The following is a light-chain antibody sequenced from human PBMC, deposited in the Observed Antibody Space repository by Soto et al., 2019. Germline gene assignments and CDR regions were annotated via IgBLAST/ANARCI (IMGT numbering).Light chain of an antibody. CDR2: IVS. CDR1: QSVSNW. CDR3: QQYDSYSWT. V-gene: IGKV1-5*01. J-gene: IGKJ1*01. Sequence: DVQMTQSPSTLSAYVGERVNIPCRASQSVSNWLAWYQQKPGKAPKLLIYIVSSLESRDPSRFSGSGSGTEFILTISSLQPDDFATYYCQQYDSYSWTFDQGRIVDIK.